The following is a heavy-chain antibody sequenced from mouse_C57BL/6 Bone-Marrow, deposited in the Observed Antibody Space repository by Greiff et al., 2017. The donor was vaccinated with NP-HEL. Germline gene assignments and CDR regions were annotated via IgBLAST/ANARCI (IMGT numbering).Heavy chain of an antibody. Sequence: DVQLQESGPELVKPGASVKIPCKASGYTFTDYNMDWVKQSHGKSLEWIGDINPNNGGTIYNQKFKGKATLTVDNSSSTASMELRSLTSEDTAVYYSARSTVYYYGSRDLAYWGQGTLVTVSA. CDR1: GYTFTDYN. CDR2: INPNNGGT. V-gene: IGHV1-18*01. D-gene: IGHD1-1*01. CDR3: ARSTVYYYGSRDLAY. J-gene: IGHJ3*01.